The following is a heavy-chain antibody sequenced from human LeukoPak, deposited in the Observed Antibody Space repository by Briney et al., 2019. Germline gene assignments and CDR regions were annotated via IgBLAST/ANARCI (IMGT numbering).Heavy chain of an antibody. CDR1: GFSLDDYV. CDR3: ARDFCTGCNYYFYGMDV. Sequence: GGSLRLSCTASGFSLDDYVMHWVRHTPGGGLEWVSGISRDSANIVYADSVKGGFTISRDNDNNSLYLQMNSLTTEDTALYYCARDFCTGCNYYFYGMDVWGRGTTVTVSS. CDR2: ISRDSANI. J-gene: IGHJ6*02. D-gene: IGHD2-2*01. V-gene: IGHV3-9*01.